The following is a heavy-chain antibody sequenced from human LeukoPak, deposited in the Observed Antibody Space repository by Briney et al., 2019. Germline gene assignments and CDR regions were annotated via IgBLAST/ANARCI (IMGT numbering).Heavy chain of an antibody. CDR2: IYTSGST. CDR1: GGSISSYY. Sequence: SETLSLTCTVSGGSISSYYWSWIRQPAGKGLEWIGRIYTSGSTNYNPSLKSRVTMSVDTSKNQFSLKLSSVTAADTAVYYCARGVLGRYYDSSGYYYFDYWGQGTLVTVSS. CDR3: ARGVLGRYYDSSGYYYFDY. J-gene: IGHJ4*02. D-gene: IGHD3-22*01. V-gene: IGHV4-4*07.